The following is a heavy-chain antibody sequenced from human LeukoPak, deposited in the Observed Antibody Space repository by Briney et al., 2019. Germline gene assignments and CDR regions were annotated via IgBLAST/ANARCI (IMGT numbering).Heavy chain of an antibody. V-gene: IGHV3-53*01. Sequence: PGGSLRLSCAASDFKIRNYYISWVRQAPGKGLEWVSVIPGGGDTSYSDSVKGRFTISRHTSKNTVFLQMNKLRVEDTAVYFCARGFHSYGLSYYFDYWGQGTGVTVSS. CDR1: DFKIRNYY. J-gene: IGHJ4*02. CDR3: ARGFHSYGLSYYFDY. CDR2: IPGGGDT. D-gene: IGHD5-18*01.